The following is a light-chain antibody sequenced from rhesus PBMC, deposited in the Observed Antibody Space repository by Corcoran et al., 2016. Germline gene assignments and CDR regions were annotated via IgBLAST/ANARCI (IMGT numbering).Light chain of an antibody. CDR3: AAWDDSLSGYI. Sequence: QSVLTQPPSASEAARKSVTISCSGSSSNIGSNSVSWYQQLPGTAPNLLSYYNDQRASGVSARFSGSKSGTAAALASRGLQTEDEADYYCAAWDDSLSGYIFGAGTRLTVL. CDR1: SSNIGSNS. CDR2: YND. J-gene: IGLJ1*01. V-gene: IGLV1-60*01.